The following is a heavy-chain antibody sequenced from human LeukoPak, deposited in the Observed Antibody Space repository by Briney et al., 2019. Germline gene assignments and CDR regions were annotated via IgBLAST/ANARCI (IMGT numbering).Heavy chain of an antibody. V-gene: IGHV4-39*01. D-gene: IGHD3-9*01. Sequence: SETLSLTCTVSGGSISSSSYYWGWIRQPPGKGLEWIGSIYYSGSTYYNPSLKSRVTISVDTSKNQFSLKLSSVTAADTAVYYCARLSDCDILTALFDYWGQGTLVTVSS. CDR3: ARLSDCDILTALFDY. J-gene: IGHJ4*02. CDR1: GGSISSSSYY. CDR2: IYYSGST.